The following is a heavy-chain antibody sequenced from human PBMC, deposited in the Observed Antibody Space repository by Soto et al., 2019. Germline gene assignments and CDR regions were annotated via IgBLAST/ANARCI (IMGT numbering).Heavy chain of an antibody. CDR1: GYTFTSYY. CDR3: ARVATYYYDSSGGYDAFDI. V-gene: IGHV1-46*01. D-gene: IGHD3-22*01. J-gene: IGHJ3*02. Sequence: ASVKVSCKASGYTFTSYYMHWVRQAPGQGLEWMGIINPSGGSTSYAQKFQGRVTMTRDTSTSTVYMELSSLRSEDTAVYYCARVATYYYDSSGGYDAFDIWGQGTMVTVSS. CDR2: INPSGGST.